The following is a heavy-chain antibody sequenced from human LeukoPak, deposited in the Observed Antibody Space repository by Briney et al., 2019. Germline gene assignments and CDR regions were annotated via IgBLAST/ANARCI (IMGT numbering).Heavy chain of an antibody. CDR2: IIPIFGTA. J-gene: IGHJ4*02. CDR1: GGTFSSYA. Sequence: EASVKVSCKASGGTFSSYAISWVRQAPGQGLDWMGGIIPIFGTANYAQNFQGRFTITADESTNTAYMELSSLRSEDTAVYYCARDYYDSSGYYQGIDYWGQGTLVTVSS. V-gene: IGHV1-69*01. CDR3: ARDYYDSSGYYQGIDY. D-gene: IGHD3-22*01.